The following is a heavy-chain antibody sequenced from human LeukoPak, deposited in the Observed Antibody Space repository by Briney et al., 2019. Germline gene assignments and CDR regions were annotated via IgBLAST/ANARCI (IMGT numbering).Heavy chain of an antibody. CDR3: ASEIIFGSFDY. Sequence: GGSLRLSCAASGFTFSSYSMNWVRQAPGKGLEWVSSISTSSIYIYYADSVKGRFTVSRDNAKKSLYLQMNSLRAEDTAVYYCASEIIFGSFDYWGQGTLVTVSS. CDR2: ISTSSIYI. D-gene: IGHD3-3*01. V-gene: IGHV3-21*01. J-gene: IGHJ4*02. CDR1: GFTFSSYS.